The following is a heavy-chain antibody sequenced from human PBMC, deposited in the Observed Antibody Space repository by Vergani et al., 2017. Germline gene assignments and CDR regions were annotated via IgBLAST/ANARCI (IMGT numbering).Heavy chain of an antibody. CDR2: SKNTGDST. V-gene: IGHV3-23*01. CDR1: GFTFSSHA. CDR3: GRGSDNYN. D-gene: IGHD5-24*01. J-gene: IGHJ4*02. Sequence: EVQLLQSEGAVVQPGGSLRLSCVASGFTFSSHAMSWVRQGHGQGLEWVSSSKNTGDSTHYAASVKGRFTISRDNSKNTLYLQMNSLRVEDTDVYYCGRGSDNYNWGQGTLVTVSS.